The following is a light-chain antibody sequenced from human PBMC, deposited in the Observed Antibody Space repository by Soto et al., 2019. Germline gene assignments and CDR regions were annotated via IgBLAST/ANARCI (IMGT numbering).Light chain of an antibody. CDR1: QGIYTH. CDR2: AAS. CDR3: QTYDKAPWT. J-gene: IGKJ1*01. Sequence: DIQMTQSPSSLSASVGDRVTITCRASQGIYTHLAWYQQKPGNAPKLLIYAASTLQSGVPSRFSASGSGTDLILTISALQSEDVGTYFCQTYDKAPWTFGPGTRV. V-gene: IGKV1-27*01.